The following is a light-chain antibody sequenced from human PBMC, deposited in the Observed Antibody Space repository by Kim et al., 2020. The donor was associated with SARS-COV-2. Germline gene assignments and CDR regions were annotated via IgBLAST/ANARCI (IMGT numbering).Light chain of an antibody. CDR2: HVS. CDR1: SSDIGKYNT. Sequence: GQSITIPCTGGSSDIGKYNTVAWHQQHPGKTPKLILFHVSSRPSWISNRFSGSKSGNTASLTISGLQPDDEADYYCSSYISSTSLVFGGGTRVTVL. CDR3: SSYISSTSLV. J-gene: IGLJ2*01. V-gene: IGLV2-14*03.